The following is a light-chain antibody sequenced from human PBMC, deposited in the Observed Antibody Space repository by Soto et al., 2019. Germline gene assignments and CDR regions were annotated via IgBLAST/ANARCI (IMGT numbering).Light chain of an antibody. CDR1: QSIGNW. V-gene: IGKV1-5*03. Sequence: DIQMTQSPSTLSASVGDRVTITCRASQSIGNWLAWYQHKPGKAPKLLIYKASYLQSGVPSRFSGSGSGTEFTLTISSLQPDDFVTYYCQQYDYYSRTFGQGTKVDI. CDR2: KAS. CDR3: QQYDYYSRT. J-gene: IGKJ1*01.